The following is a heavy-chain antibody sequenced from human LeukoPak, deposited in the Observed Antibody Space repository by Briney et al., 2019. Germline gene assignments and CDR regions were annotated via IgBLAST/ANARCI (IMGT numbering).Heavy chain of an antibody. CDR1: GFTFDDYA. CDR2: ISWNSGSI. Sequence: PGRSLRLSCAASGFTFDDYAMHWVRQAPGKGLEWVSGISWNSGSIGYADSVKGRFTISRDNAKNSLYLQMNSLRAEDTAVYYCARVLGPSDYYGSGSYPLVSNWGQGTLVTVSS. CDR3: ARVLGPSDYYGSGSYPLVSN. V-gene: IGHV3-9*01. D-gene: IGHD3-10*01. J-gene: IGHJ4*02.